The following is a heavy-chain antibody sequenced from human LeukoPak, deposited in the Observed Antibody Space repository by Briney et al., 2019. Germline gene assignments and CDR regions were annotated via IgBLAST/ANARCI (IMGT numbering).Heavy chain of an antibody. CDR1: GFTLSSYE. CDR2: IDYDGGSG. CDR3: TRNSGWYGLS. Sequence: GGSLRLSCIVFGFTLSSYEMSWIRQAPGKGLEWVSSIDYDGGSGHYADSVKGRFTISRDNSNNTLFLHLNSLRGEDTAVYYCTRNSGWYGLSWGQGTLVTVSS. J-gene: IGHJ1*01. V-gene: IGHV3-23*01. D-gene: IGHD6-19*01.